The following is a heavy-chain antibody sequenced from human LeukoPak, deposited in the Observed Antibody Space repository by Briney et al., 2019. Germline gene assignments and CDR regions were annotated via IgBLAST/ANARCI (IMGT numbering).Heavy chain of an antibody. CDR3: VKAQRAYSYGWFDY. Sequence: GGSLRLSCSASGFTFSSFAMHWVRQAPGKGLEYVAAISRNGGSTYYADSVKGRFTISRDNSKNTLYLQMSSLRAEDTAVYYCVKAQRAYSYGWFDYWGQGTLVTVSS. CDR2: ISRNGGST. V-gene: IGHV3-64D*09. J-gene: IGHJ4*02. D-gene: IGHD5-18*01. CDR1: GFTFSSFA.